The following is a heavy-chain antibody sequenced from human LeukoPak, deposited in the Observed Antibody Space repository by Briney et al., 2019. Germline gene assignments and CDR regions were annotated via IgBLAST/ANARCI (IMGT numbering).Heavy chain of an antibody. V-gene: IGHV3-49*04. J-gene: IGHJ3*02. CDR1: GFTFGDYA. Sequence: AGGSLRLSCTASGFTFGDYAMSWVRQAPGKGLEWVGFIRSKAYGGTTEYAASVKGRFTISRDDSKSIAYLQMNSLKTEDTAVYYCTRVLYGYAMRDAFDIWGQGTMVTVSS. CDR3: TRVLYGYAMRDAFDI. D-gene: IGHD5-12*01. CDR2: IRSKAYGGTT.